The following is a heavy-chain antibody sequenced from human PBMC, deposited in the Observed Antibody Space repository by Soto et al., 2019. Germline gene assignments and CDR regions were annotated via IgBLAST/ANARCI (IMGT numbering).Heavy chain of an antibody. D-gene: IGHD1-26*01. CDR3: ARERVGWFDP. J-gene: IGHJ5*02. V-gene: IGHV1-8*01. Sequence: QVQLVQSGAEVKKPGASVKVSCKASGYTFTSYDIHWVRQATGPVLEWMGWMNPNSGNTGYAQRFQGRVTMTTNTSISTAYTELSSMRSEDTAVSYCARERVGWFDPWGQGTLVTVSS. CDR1: GYTFTSYD. CDR2: MNPNSGNT.